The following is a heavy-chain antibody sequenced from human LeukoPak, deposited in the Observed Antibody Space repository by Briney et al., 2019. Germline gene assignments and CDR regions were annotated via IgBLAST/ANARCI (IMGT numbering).Heavy chain of an antibody. CDR1: GYTSTGYY. D-gene: IGHD3-3*01. J-gene: IGHJ4*02. Sequence: ASVKVSCKASGYTSTGYYMHWVRQAPGQGLEWMGWINHNSGGTNYAQKFQGRVTMTRDTSISTAYMELSRLRSDDTAVYYCARLLEWSQARDYWGQGTLVTVSS. CDR2: INHNSGGT. CDR3: ARLLEWSQARDY. V-gene: IGHV1-2*02.